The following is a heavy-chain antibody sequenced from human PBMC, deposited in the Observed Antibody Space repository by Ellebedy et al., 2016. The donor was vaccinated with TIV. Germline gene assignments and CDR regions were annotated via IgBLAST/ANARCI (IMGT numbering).Heavy chain of an antibody. CDR2: IYPGDSDT. Sequence: GESLKISCKGSGYSFTSYWIGWVRQMPGKGLEWMGIIYPGDSDTRYSPSFQGQVTISADKSISTAYLQWSSLKASDTAMYYCARGGFSRIGYDFIDYWGQGTLVTVSS. V-gene: IGHV5-51*01. CDR1: GYSFTSYW. J-gene: IGHJ4*02. CDR3: ARGGFSRIGYDFIDY. D-gene: IGHD3-3*01.